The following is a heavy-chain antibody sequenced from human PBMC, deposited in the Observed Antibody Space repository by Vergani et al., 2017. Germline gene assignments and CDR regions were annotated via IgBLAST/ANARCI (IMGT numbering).Heavy chain of an antibody. Sequence: QVQLVQSGAEVKKPGASVKVSCKASGYTFTGYYMHWVRQPPGQGLEWMGWINPNSGGTNYAQKFQGWVTMTRDTSIRTAYMELSRLRSDVTAVSYCARSATTVVTPVAYFDYWGQGTLVTVSS. CDR1: GYTFTGYY. J-gene: IGHJ4*02. CDR2: INPNSGGT. CDR3: ARSATTVVTPVAYFDY. V-gene: IGHV1-2*04. D-gene: IGHD4-23*01.